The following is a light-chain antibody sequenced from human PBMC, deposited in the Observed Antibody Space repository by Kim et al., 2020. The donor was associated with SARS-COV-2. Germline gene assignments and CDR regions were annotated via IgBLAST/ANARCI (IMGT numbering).Light chain of an antibody. CDR1: NIGSKS. Sequence: APGKTARINCGGNNIGSKSVHWDQQKPGQAPVLVIYYDSDRPSGIPERFSGSNSGNTATLTISRVEAGDEADYYCQVWDSSSDLVVFGGGTKLTVL. CDR3: QVWDSSSDLVV. CDR2: YDS. J-gene: IGLJ2*01. V-gene: IGLV3-21*04.